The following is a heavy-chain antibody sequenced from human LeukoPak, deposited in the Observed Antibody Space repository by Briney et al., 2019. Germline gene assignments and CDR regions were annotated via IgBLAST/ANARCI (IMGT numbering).Heavy chain of an antibody. V-gene: IGHV1-46*01. D-gene: IGHD1-20*01. CDR3: VRDLTATGDS. J-gene: IGHJ4*02. CDR2: INPSGGST. CDR1: GYTFINYY. Sequence: GDSVKVSCKASGYTFINYYMHWVRQAPGQGLEWMGIINPSGGSTSYAQKFQGRVTMTRDTSTSTVYMELSSLRSEDTAVYYCVRDLTATGDSWGQGTLVTVSS.